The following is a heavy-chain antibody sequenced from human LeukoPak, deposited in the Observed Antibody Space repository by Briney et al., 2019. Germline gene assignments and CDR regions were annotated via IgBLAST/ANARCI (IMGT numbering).Heavy chain of an antibody. J-gene: IGHJ4*02. CDR3: AGDGGGDIVVVPAAMETYYFDY. CDR1: GYTFTSYD. V-gene: IGHV1-46*01. CDR2: INPSGGST. Sequence: ASVKVSCKASGYTFTSYDINWVRQAPGQGLEWMGIINPSGGSTSYAQKFQGRVTMTRDTSTSTVYMELSSLRSEDTAVYYCAGDGGGDIVVVPAAMETYYFDYWGQGTLVTVSS. D-gene: IGHD2-2*01.